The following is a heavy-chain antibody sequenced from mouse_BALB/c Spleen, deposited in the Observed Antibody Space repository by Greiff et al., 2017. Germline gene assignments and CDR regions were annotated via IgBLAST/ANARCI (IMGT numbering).Heavy chain of an antibody. J-gene: IGHJ2*01. D-gene: IGHD2-2*01. CDR1: GYTFTSYW. V-gene: IGHV1-69*02. CDR3: ARGLPYYFDY. Sequence: QVHVKQPGAELMKPGASVKLSCKASGYTFTSYWMHWVKQRPGQGLEWIGEIDPSDSYTNYNQKFKGKATLTVDKSSSTAYMQLSSLTSEDSAVYYCARGLPYYFDYWGQGTTLTVSS. CDR2: IDPSDSYT.